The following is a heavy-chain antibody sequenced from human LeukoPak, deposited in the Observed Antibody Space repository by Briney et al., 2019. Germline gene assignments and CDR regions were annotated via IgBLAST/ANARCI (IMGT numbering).Heavy chain of an antibody. Sequence: PGGSLRLSCAASGFTFSSYGMHWVRQAPGKGLEWVAFIGYDGSNKYYADSVKGRFTISRDNSKNTLYLQMNSLRAEDTAVYYCASIYYDSSGYYFFTFDYWGQGTLVTVSS. CDR2: IGYDGSNK. V-gene: IGHV3-30*02. CDR1: GFTFSSYG. J-gene: IGHJ4*02. D-gene: IGHD3-22*01. CDR3: ASIYYDSSGYYFFTFDY.